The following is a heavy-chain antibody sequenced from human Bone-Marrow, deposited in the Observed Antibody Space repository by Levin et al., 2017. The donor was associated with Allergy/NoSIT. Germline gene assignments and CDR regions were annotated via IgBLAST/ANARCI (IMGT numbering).Heavy chain of an antibody. J-gene: IGHJ6*02. V-gene: IGHV4-39*01. Sequence: SQTLSLTCTVSGASISSSSYYWGWIRQPPGKGLEWIGSIYDSGSTYYNPSLKSRVTISIDTSKNQFSLKLSSVTAADAAVYYCARSVHTAPLRMDVWGQGTTVTVSS. CDR2: IYDSGST. CDR1: GASISSSSYY. D-gene: IGHD5-18*01. CDR3: ARSVHTAPLRMDV.